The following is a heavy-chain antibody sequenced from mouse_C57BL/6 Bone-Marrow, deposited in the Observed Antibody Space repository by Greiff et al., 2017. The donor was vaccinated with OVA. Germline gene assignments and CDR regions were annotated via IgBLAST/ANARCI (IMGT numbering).Heavy chain of an antibody. CDR1: GFNIKDDY. J-gene: IGHJ3*01. Sequence: EVQLKESGAELVRPGASVKLSCTASGFNIKDDYMHWVKQRPEQGLEWIGWIDPENGDTEYASKFQGKATITADTSSNTAYLQLSSLTSEDTAVYYCTPCYSAAYWGQGTLVTVSA. V-gene: IGHV14-4*01. CDR3: TPCYSAAY. CDR2: IDPENGDT.